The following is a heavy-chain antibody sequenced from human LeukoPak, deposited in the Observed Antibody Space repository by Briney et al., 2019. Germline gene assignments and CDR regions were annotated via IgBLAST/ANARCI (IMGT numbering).Heavy chain of an antibody. CDR1: GGSFSGYY. Sequence: SETLSLTCAVYGGSFSGYYWSWIRQPPGKGLEWIGEINHSGSTNYNPSLKGRVTISVDTSKNQFSLKLSSVTAADTAVYYCARGPRGTIFGVVTKPRGFDPWGQGTLVTVSS. J-gene: IGHJ5*02. D-gene: IGHD3-3*01. CDR2: INHSGST. V-gene: IGHV4-34*01. CDR3: ARGPRGTIFGVVTKPRGFDP.